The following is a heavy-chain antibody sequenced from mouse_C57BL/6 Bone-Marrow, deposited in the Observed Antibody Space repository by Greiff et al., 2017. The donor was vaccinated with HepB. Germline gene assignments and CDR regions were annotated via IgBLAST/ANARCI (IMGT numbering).Heavy chain of an antibody. J-gene: IGHJ3*01. CDR2: IYPGDGDT. CDR1: GYAFSSSW. CDR3: ARRDWGYYVFAY. Sequence: QVQLQQSGPELVKPGASVKISCKASGYAFSSSWMNWVKQRPGKGLEWIGRIYPGDGDTNYNGKFKGKATLTADKSSSTAYMQLSSLTSEDSAVYFCARRDWGYYVFAYWGQGTLVTVSA. D-gene: IGHD2-3*01. V-gene: IGHV1-82*01.